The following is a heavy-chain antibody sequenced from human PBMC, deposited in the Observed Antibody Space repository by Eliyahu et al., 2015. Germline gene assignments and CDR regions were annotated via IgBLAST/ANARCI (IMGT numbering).Heavy chain of an antibody. Sequence: QVQLQESGPGLVKPSETLSLTCTGSGDSISSYHWTWIRQPAGKGLEWIGRIYARGATNYNPSLASRVTMSVDTSKNQISLTLTSVTAADTALYYCASTRGTQGTSFDYWGQGTRVTVSS. J-gene: IGHJ4*02. D-gene: IGHD1-1*01. CDR2: IYARGAT. V-gene: IGHV4-4*07. CDR1: GDSISSYH. CDR3: ASTRGTQGTSFDY.